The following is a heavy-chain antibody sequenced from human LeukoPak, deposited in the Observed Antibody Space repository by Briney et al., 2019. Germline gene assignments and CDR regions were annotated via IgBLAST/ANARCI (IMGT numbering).Heavy chain of an antibody. CDR1: GGSIRSSNYY. Sequence: SETLSLTCTVSGGSIRSSNYYWGWIRQPPGKGLEWIGSISYSGSTYFNPSLKSRVTISVDTSKNQFSLKLRSVTGADTAVYYCARDKWGADTNYGGPSTASMYYFDYWGQGTLVTVSS. V-gene: IGHV4-39*07. J-gene: IGHJ4*02. CDR3: ARDKWGADTNYGGPSTASMYYFDY. D-gene: IGHD4-23*01. CDR2: ISYSGST.